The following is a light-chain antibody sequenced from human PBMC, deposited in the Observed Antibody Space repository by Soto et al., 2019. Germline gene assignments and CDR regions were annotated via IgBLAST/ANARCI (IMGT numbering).Light chain of an antibody. V-gene: IGKV3-20*01. CDR1: QSVSNNY. Sequence: EIVLTQSPGTLSLSPGERATLSCRASQSVSNNYLAWYQQKPGQAPRLLIYGASNRATGIPDRFSGSGSGPDFTLTISRLEPEDFAVYYCQHYNNWLGTFGGGTKVEIK. J-gene: IGKJ4*01. CDR2: GAS. CDR3: QHYNNWLGT.